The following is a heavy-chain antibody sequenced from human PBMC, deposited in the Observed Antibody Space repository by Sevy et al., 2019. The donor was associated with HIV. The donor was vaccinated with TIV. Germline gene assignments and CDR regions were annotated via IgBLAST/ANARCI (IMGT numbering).Heavy chain of an antibody. Sequence: GGSLRLSCAVSGFTFSDYAIHWVRQAPGKGLEWVAFIWYDGSNKYYTDFVKGRFTVSRDNAKNSLYLQMNSLRGEDTSVYYCARDLPGDSRMDVWGQGTTVTVSS. J-gene: IGHJ6*02. CDR2: IWYDGSNK. CDR1: GFTFSDYA. D-gene: IGHD3-22*01. V-gene: IGHV3-33*01. CDR3: ARDLPGDSRMDV.